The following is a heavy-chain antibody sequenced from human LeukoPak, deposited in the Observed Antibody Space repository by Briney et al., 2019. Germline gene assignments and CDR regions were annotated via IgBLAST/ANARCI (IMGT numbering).Heavy chain of an antibody. CDR2: INHSGST. CDR1: GGSFSGYY. Sequence: SETLSLTCAVYGGSFSGYYWSWIRQPPGKGLEWIGEINHSGSTNYNPSLKSRVTISVDTSKNQFSLKLSSVTAADTAVYYCARAPPSLGIAVDYYFDYWGQGTLVTVSS. D-gene: IGHD6-19*01. V-gene: IGHV4-34*01. CDR3: ARAPPSLGIAVDYYFDY. J-gene: IGHJ4*02.